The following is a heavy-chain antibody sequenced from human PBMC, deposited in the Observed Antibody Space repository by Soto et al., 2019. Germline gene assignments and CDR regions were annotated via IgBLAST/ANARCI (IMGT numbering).Heavy chain of an antibody. J-gene: IGHJ5*02. CDR1: GFTFSSFA. Sequence: ELQLLESGGGLVQPGGSLRLSCAASGFTFSSFAMSWVRQAPGKGLEWVSTISLNGSTAYYADSVKGGFTISRDNSKNTLYLHMNTLRAEDTAVYYCARRGYYLDDPWGQGTLVTVSS. V-gene: IGHV3-23*01. CDR2: ISLNGSTA. CDR3: ARRGYYLDDP. D-gene: IGHD2-21*01.